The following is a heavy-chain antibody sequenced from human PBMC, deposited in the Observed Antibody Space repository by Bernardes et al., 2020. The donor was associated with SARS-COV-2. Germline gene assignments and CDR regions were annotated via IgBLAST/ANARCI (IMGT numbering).Heavy chain of an antibody. CDR3: ARRDGYTSGWPKCNFDC. Sequence: VGSLRLSCAASGFTFSNYWMSWVRQAPGKGLEWVANIKQDGSEKYYVDSVKGRFTISRDNARNSMYLQMNSLRAEDTAVYYCARRDGYTSGWPKCNFDCWAKGTLVPVP. V-gene: IGHV3-7*01. J-gene: IGHJ4*02. CDR1: GFTFSNYW. D-gene: IGHD6-19*01. CDR2: IKQDGSEK.